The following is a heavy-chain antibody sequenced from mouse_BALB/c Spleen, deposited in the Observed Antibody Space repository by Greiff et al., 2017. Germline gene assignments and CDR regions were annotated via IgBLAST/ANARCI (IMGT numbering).Heavy chain of an antibody. Sequence: EVQLQQSGPSLVKPSQTLSPTCSVTGDSITSGYWNWIRKFPGNKLEYMGYISYSGSTYYNPSLKSRISITRDTSKNQYYLQLNSVTTEDTATYYCARSGSSGYVDYAMDYWGQGTSVTVSS. CDR3: ARSGSSGYVDYAMDY. CDR2: ISYSGST. V-gene: IGHV3-8*02. D-gene: IGHD3-1*01. CDR1: GDSITSGY. J-gene: IGHJ4*01.